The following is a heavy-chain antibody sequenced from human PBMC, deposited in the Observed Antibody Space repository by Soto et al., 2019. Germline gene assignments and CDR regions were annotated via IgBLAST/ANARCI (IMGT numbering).Heavy chain of an antibody. Sequence: QVQLQESGPGLVKPSETLSLTCTASGGSISNNYWSWIRQPPGKGLEWIGYSYYSGRTNYNPSRMSRVTMSVDTSKNQFSLKLSSVTAADTALYYCARGGWYNDYWGQGTLVTVSS. V-gene: IGHV4-59*01. J-gene: IGHJ4*02. CDR3: ARGGWYNDY. CDR1: GGSISNNY. D-gene: IGHD6-19*01. CDR2: SYYSGRT.